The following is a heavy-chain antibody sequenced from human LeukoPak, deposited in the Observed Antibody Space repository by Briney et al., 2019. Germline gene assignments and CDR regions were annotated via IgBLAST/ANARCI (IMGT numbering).Heavy chain of an antibody. D-gene: IGHD6-19*01. V-gene: IGHV4-4*08. CDR3: ARGIAVAGRRANFDY. Sequence: SETLSLTCTVSGGSISSHYWSWIRQPPGKGLEWIGYIHSSGTTNYNPSLKSRVTISVDTPKNQFSLNLTSVTAADTAVYYCARGIAVAGRRANFDYWGQGTLVTVSS. CDR2: IHSSGTT. J-gene: IGHJ4*02. CDR1: GGSISSHY.